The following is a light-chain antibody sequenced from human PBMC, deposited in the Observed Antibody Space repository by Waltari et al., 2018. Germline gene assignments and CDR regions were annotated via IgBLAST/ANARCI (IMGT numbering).Light chain of an antibody. Sequence: DIQMTQSPSSLSASVGDRVTITCQASHGIRIWLNWYQQKPGKAPNLLIYGASNLETGVPSRFSGSGSGTDFNLTISSLQPEDIATYYCQQYEYLPTFGPGTKVDIK. CDR3: QQYEYLPT. V-gene: IGKV1-33*01. J-gene: IGKJ3*01. CDR1: HGIRIW. CDR2: GAS.